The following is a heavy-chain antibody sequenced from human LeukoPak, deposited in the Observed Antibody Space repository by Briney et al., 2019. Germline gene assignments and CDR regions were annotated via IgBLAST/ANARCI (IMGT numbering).Heavy chain of an antibody. CDR3: ATQPLIAAPIRV. CDR2: ISGGGGST. D-gene: IGHD6-13*01. J-gene: IGHJ4*02. CDR1: GFTFSSYA. V-gene: IGHV3-23*01. Sequence: GGSLRLSCAASGFTFSSYAMSWVRQAPGKGLEWVSSISGGGGSTYYADSVKGRFTISRDNSKNTLYLQMNSLRAEDTAVYYCATQPLIAAPIRVWGQGTLVTVSS.